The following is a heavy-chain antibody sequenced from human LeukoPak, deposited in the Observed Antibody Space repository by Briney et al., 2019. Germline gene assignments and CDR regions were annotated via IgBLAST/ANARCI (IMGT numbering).Heavy chain of an antibody. CDR2: ISSSSSYI. J-gene: IGHJ3*02. CDR1: GFTFSSYS. V-gene: IGHV3-21*01. D-gene: IGHD5-18*01. Sequence: GGSLRLSCAASGFTFSSYSMNWVRQAPGKGLEWVSSISSSSSYIYYADSVKGRFTISRDNAKNSLYLQMNSLRAEDTAVYYCARGQLWSTIDAFDIWGQGTMVTVSS. CDR3: ARGQLWSTIDAFDI.